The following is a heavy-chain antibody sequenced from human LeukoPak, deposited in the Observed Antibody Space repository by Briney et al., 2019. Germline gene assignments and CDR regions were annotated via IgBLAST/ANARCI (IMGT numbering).Heavy chain of an antibody. CDR3: ARGTNFGVVYYYYYMDV. V-gene: IGHV1-69*01. CDR2: IIPIFGTA. CDR1: VGTFSSYA. D-gene: IGHD3-3*01. J-gene: IGHJ6*03. Sequence: SVKVSCKASVGTFSSYAISWVRQAPGQGLEWMGGIIPIFGTANYAQKFQGRVTITADESTSTAYMELSSLRSEDTAVYYCARGTNFGVVYYYYYMDVWGKGTTVTVSS.